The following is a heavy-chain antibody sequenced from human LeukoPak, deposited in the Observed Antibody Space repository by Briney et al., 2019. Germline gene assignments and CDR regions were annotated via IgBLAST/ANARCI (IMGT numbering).Heavy chain of an antibody. CDR2: ISSSSSYI. V-gene: IGHV3-21*01. CDR3: ARVPRGHYYYDSSGYSHNWFDP. CDR1: GFTFSSYS. D-gene: IGHD3-22*01. Sequence: GGSLRLSCAASGFTFSSYSMNWVRQAPGKGLEWVSSISSSSSYIYYADSVKGRFTISRDNAKNSLYLQMNSLRAEDTAVYYCARVPRGHYYYDSSGYSHNWFDPWGQGTLVTVSS. J-gene: IGHJ5*02.